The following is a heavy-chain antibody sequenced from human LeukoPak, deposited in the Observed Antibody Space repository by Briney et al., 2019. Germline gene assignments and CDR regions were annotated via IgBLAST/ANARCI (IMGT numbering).Heavy chain of an antibody. CDR1: ADSISRLNW. J-gene: IGHJ6*03. Sequence: SETLSLTCAVSADSISRLNWWSWVRQPPGEGLEWIGSIYYSGSTYYNPSLKSRVTISVDTSKNQFSLKLSSVTAADTAVYYCARDAYYDILTGYYKGYYMDVWGKGTTVTVSS. V-gene: IGHV4-4*02. CDR2: IYYSGST. D-gene: IGHD3-9*01. CDR3: ARDAYYDILTGYYKGYYMDV.